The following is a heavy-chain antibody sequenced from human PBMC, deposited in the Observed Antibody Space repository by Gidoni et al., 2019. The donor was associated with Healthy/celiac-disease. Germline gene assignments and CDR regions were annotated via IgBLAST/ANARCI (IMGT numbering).Heavy chain of an antibody. CDR3: ARVSLRYNWFDP. J-gene: IGHJ5*02. D-gene: IGHD4-17*01. CDR2: IYYSGST. Sequence: QVQLQESVPGLVKPSQTLSLTCTVSGGSISSGVYYWRWIRQHPGKGLEWIGYIYYSGSTYYNPSLKSRVTISVDTSKNQFSLKLSSVTAADTAVYYCARVSLRYNWFDPWGQGTLVTVSS. V-gene: IGHV4-31*03. CDR1: GGSISSGVYY.